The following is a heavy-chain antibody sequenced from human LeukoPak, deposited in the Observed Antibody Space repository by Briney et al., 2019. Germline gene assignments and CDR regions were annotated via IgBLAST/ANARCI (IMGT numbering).Heavy chain of an antibody. J-gene: IGHJ5*02. CDR1: GFTFSSYW. Sequence: PGGSLRLSCAASGFTFSSYWMSWVRQAPGKGLEWVANIKQDGSEKYYVGSVKGRFTISRDNAKNSLYLQMNSLRAEDTAVYYCARDREPMATIRVNWFDPWGQGTLVTVSS. D-gene: IGHD5-24*01. CDR2: IKQDGSEK. CDR3: ARDREPMATIRVNWFDP. V-gene: IGHV3-7*01.